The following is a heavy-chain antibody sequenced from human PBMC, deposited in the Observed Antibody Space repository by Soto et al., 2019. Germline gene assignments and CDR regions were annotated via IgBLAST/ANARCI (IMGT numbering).Heavy chain of an antibody. D-gene: IGHD5-12*01. Sequence: GGSLRLSCAASGFTFIVSARHWVRQASGKGLEWVGRIRSKANSYATAYAASVKGRFTISRDDSKNTAYLQMNSLKTEDTAVYYCARDPYKRGYSGYDADTRFDYWGQGTLVTVSS. CDR1: GFTFIVSA. CDR3: ARDPYKRGYSGYDADTRFDY. V-gene: IGHV3-73*01. J-gene: IGHJ4*02. CDR2: IRSKANSYAT.